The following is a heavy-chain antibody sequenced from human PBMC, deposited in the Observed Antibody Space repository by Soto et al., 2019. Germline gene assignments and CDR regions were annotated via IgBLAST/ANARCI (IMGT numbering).Heavy chain of an antibody. D-gene: IGHD6-13*01. J-gene: IGHJ4*02. V-gene: IGHV3-30-3*01. CDR3: AILAIAAADTFDY. Sequence: QVQLVESGGGVVQPGRSLRLSCAASGFTFSSYAMHWVRQAPGKGLEWVAVISSDGSSKYYADSVKGRFTISRDNSKNTLYLQMSSLRADDTAVYYCAILAIAAADTFDYWGQGTLVTVSS. CDR2: ISSDGSSK. CDR1: GFTFSSYA.